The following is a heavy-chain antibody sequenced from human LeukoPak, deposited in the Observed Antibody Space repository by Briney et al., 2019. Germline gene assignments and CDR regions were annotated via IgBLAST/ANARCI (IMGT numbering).Heavy chain of an antibody. D-gene: IGHD3-10*01. CDR2: IYFSGST. J-gene: IGHJ4*02. Sequence: SETLSLTCAVYGGSFSGYYWSWIRQPPGKGLDWIGYIYFSGSTNYNPSLKSRVTISLDTSKNQFSLRLSSVTAADTAVYYCARVVGNYFDYWGQGTLVTVSS. V-gene: IGHV4-59*01. CDR1: GGSFSGYY. CDR3: ARVVGNYFDY.